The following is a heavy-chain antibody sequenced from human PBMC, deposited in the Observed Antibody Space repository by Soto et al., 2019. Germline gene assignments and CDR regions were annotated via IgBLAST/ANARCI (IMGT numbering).Heavy chain of an antibody. CDR2: ITKSGGGT. CDR1: AFTFSAYA. D-gene: IGHD6-13*01. V-gene: IGHV3-23*01. J-gene: IGHJ4*02. Sequence: EVHLLESGGSLVQPGWCLRLSCAASAFTFSAYAMYWVREAPGKGLEWVSGITKSGGGTYYADSVKGRFTISRDNSKSTLCLQMNRLRAEDKALYYCAKGQQLESRFASWGQGTLVTVYS. CDR3: AKGQQLESRFAS.